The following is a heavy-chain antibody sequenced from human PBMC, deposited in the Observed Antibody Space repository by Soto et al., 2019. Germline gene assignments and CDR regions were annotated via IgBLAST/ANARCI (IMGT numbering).Heavy chain of an antibody. CDR1: GGSISSYY. CDR2: IYYSGST. V-gene: IGHV4-59*01. CDR3: ARSRRQSPNDY. J-gene: IGHJ4*02. Sequence: PSETLSHTCTVSGGSISSYYWSWIRQPPGKGLEWTGYIYYSGSTNYNPSLKSRVTISVDTSKNQFSLKLSSVTAADTAVYYCARSRRQSPNDYWGQGTLVTVSS.